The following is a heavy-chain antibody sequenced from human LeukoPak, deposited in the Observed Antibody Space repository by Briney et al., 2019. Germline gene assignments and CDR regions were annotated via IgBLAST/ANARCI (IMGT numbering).Heavy chain of an antibody. CDR2: ISSSSTYI. CDR1: GFTFSSSA. D-gene: IGHD4-23*01. Sequence: GGSLRLSCAASGFTFSSSAMNWVRQAPGKGLEWVSSISSSSTYIYYADSVKGRFTISRDNAKNSLYLQMNSLRAEDTAVYYCARDGYGVNSADYWGQGTLVTVSS. CDR3: ARDGYGVNSADY. J-gene: IGHJ4*02. V-gene: IGHV3-21*01.